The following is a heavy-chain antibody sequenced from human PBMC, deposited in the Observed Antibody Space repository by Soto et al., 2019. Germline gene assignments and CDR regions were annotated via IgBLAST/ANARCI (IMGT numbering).Heavy chain of an antibody. CDR3: ARDQLGGGNRYGCWDS. Sequence: EVQLLESGGGLVQPGGSLRLSCAASVFTFSSYAMTWVRQAPGKGLEWVSTISGSGRSTYYADSVEGRLTISRENSKNTLYLQMNSLRDEDTAVYYCARDQLGGGNRYGCWDSWGQGTLVTVSS. CDR1: VFTFSSYA. J-gene: IGHJ4*02. D-gene: IGHD5-18*01. V-gene: IGHV3-23*01. CDR2: ISGSGRST.